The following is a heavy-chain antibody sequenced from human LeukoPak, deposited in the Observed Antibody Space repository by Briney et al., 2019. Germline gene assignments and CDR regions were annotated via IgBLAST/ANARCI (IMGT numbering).Heavy chain of an antibody. J-gene: IGHJ6*04. CDR1: GFTFSDYA. V-gene: IGHV3-21*06. D-gene: IGHD3-10*02. Sequence: GGSLRLSCAASGFTFSDYAMNWVRQAPGKGLEWVSSISSTSSHIYYADSMKGRFTMSRDNAKNSLYLQMNSLRAEDTAVYYCAELGITMIGGVWGKGTTVTISS. CDR3: AELGITMIGGV. CDR2: ISSTSSHI.